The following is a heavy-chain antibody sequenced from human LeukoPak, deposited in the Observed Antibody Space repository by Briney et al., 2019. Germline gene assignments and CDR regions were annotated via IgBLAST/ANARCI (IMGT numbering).Heavy chain of an antibody. CDR3: AGVVVVAATIAFDP. J-gene: IGHJ5*02. V-gene: IGHV4-4*07. Sequence: SETLSLTCTVSGGSISSYYWSWIRQPAGKGLEWIGRIYTSGSTNYNPSLKSRVTMSVDTPKNQFSLKLSSVTAADTAVYYCAGVVVVAATIAFDPWGQGTLVTVSS. CDR1: GGSISSYY. CDR2: IYTSGST. D-gene: IGHD2-15*01.